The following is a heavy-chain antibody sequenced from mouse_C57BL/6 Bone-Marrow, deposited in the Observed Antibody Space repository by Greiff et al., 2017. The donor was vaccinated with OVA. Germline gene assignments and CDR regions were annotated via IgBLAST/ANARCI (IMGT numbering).Heavy chain of an antibody. J-gene: IGHJ2*01. V-gene: IGHV1-55*01. Sequence: VKLQQPGAELVKPGASVKMSCKASGYTFTSYWITWVKQRPGQGLEWIGDIYPGSGSTNYNEKFKSKATLTVDTSSSTAYMQLSSLTSEDSAVYYCARWGTTVVANWGQGTTLTVSS. CDR1: GYTFTSYW. D-gene: IGHD1-1*01. CDR2: IYPGSGST. CDR3: ARWGTTVVAN.